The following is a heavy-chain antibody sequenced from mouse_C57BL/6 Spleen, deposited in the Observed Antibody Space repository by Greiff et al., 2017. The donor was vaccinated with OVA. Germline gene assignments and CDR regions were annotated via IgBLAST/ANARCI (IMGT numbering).Heavy chain of an antibody. D-gene: IGHD3-2*02. CDR2: IRSKSNNYAT. CDR1: GFSFNTYA. CDR3: VSPLTAQATDYAMDY. V-gene: IGHV10-1*01. J-gene: IGHJ4*01. Sequence: EVHLVESGGGLVQPKGSLKLSCAASGFSFNTYAMNWVRQAPGKGLEWVARIRSKSNNYATYYADSVKDRFTISRDDSESMLYLQMNNLKTEDTAMYYCVSPLTAQATDYAMDYWGQGTSVTVSS.